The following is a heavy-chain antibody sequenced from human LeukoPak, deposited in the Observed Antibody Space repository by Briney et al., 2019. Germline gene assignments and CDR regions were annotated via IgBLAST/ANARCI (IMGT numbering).Heavy chain of an antibody. CDR3: ARGGHGMAPTSYMDV. J-gene: IGHJ6*03. D-gene: IGHD5-24*01. V-gene: IGHV1-69*05. CDR2: IIPIFGTA. CDR1: GGTFSSYA. Sequence: SVKVSCKASGGTFSSYAISWVRQAPGQGLEWMRGIIPIFGTANYAQKFQGRVTITTDESTSTAYMELSSLRSEDTAVYYCARGGHGMAPTSYMDVWGKGTTVTVSS.